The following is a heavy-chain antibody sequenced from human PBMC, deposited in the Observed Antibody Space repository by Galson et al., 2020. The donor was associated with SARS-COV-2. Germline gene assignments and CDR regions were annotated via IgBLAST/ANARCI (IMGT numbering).Heavy chain of an antibody. D-gene: IGHD6-6*01. CDR2: IDPSDSYT. CDR1: GYSFTSYW. J-gene: IGHJ3*02. V-gene: IGHV5-10-1*01. Sequence: HGESLKISCKGSGYSFTSYWISWVRQMPGKGLEWMGRIDPSDSYTNYSPSFQGHVTISADKSISTAYLQWSSLKASDTAMYYCARRSIEYSSSGRQKDAFDIWGQGTMVTVSS. CDR3: ARRSIEYSSSGRQKDAFDI.